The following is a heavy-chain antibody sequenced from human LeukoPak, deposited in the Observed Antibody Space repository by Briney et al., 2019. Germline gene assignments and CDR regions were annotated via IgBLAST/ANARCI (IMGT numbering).Heavy chain of an antibody. D-gene: IGHD1-14*01. Sequence: GGSLRLSCAVSGFTFRNYWMSWVRQAPGKGLEWVANINEDGNKKYYADSVKGRFTISRDNAKNSLSLQMNNLRFEGTAVYYCARIDSRRTFDIWGQRTMVTVSS. V-gene: IGHV3-7*01. CDR1: GFTFRNYW. CDR3: ARIDSRRTFDI. CDR2: INEDGNKK. J-gene: IGHJ3*02.